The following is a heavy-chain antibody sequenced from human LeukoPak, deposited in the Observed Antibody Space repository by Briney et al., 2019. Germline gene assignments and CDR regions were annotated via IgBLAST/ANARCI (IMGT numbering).Heavy chain of an antibody. Sequence: GGSLRLSCAASGFTFSSYSMNWVRQAPGKGLEWVSAISGSGGSTYYADSVKGRFTISRDNSKNTLYLQMNSLRAEDTAVYYCSKDVYYYDSSGYHLFDYWGQGTLVTVSS. J-gene: IGHJ4*02. CDR1: GFTFSSYS. V-gene: IGHV3-23*01. CDR2: ISGSGGST. D-gene: IGHD3-22*01. CDR3: SKDVYYYDSSGYHLFDY.